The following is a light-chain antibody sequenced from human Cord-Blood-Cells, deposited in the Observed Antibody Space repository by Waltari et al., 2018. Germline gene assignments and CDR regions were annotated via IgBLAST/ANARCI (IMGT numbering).Light chain of an antibody. CDR1: QSVSSSY. CDR2: GAS. CDR3: QQYGSSPPYS. J-gene: IGKJ2*03. Sequence: EIVLTQSQGTLSFSPGERATLSCRASQSVSSSYLAWYQQKPGQAPRLLIYGASSRATGSPDGFSGSGSCTNFTLTISRLEPEDFAVDYCQQYGSSPPYSFGQGTKLEIK. V-gene: IGKV3-20*01.